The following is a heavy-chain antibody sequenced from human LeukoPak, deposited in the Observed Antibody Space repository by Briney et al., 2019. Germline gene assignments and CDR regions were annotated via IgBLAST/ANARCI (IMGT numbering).Heavy chain of an antibody. J-gene: IGHJ4*02. CDR1: GFNLNNFE. V-gene: IGHV3-11*03. D-gene: IGHD3-10*01. CDR3: ATYYYASGSSD. CDR2: ISTHSTYT. Sequence: GGSLRLSCVASGFNLNNFEIHWVRQAPGKGLEWVSYISTHSTYTHYADSVRGRFTISRDNAKNSLYLQMNSLRAEDTAVYYCATYYYASGSSDWGQGTLVTVSS.